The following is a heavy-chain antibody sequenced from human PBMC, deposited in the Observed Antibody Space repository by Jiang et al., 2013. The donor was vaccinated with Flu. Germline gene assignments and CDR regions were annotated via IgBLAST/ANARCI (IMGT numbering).Heavy chain of an antibody. Sequence: FTSYWIAWVRQMPGKGLEWMGTINPNDSDTRYSRPFQGQITISADKSISSAYVQWSSLKASDTAMYYCATYSGSSGGSESWGQGTLVTVSS. D-gene: IGHD6-6*01. CDR2: INPNDSDT. CDR3: ATYSGSSGGSES. V-gene: IGHV5-51*01. CDR1: FTSYW. J-gene: IGHJ1*01.